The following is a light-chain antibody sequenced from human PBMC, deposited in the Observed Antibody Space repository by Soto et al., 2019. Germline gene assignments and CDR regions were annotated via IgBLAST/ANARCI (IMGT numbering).Light chain of an antibody. CDR1: SSDVGGYNY. Sequence: QSALPQPASVSGSPGQSITISCTGTSSDVGGYNYVSWYQQLPDKATKLMIYEVNNRPSGVSNRFSGSKSGNTAALTICGRQAEDEADYYWSSYTGSGTLDVFGTGTKVTVL. V-gene: IGLV2-14*03. J-gene: IGLJ1*01. CDR2: EVN. CDR3: SSYTGSGTLDV.